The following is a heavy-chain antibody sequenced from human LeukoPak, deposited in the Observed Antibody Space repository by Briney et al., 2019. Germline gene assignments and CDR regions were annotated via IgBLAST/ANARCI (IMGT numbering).Heavy chain of an antibody. CDR3: ARPGYSSSWQDY. CDR1: GYTFTSYD. Sequence: ASVKVSCKASGYTFTSYDINWVLQATGQGLEWMGWMNPNSGNTGYAKKFQGRVTMTRNTSISTAYMELSSLRSEDTAVYYCARPGYSSSWQDYWGQGTLVTVSS. D-gene: IGHD6-13*01. V-gene: IGHV1-8*01. J-gene: IGHJ4*02. CDR2: MNPNSGNT.